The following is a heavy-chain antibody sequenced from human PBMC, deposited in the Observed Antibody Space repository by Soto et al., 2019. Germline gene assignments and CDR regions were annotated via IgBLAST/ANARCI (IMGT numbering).Heavy chain of an antibody. D-gene: IGHD3-3*01. V-gene: IGHV3-48*02. Sequence: VQLVESGGGLAQPGGSLRLSCEAAGFTFSIYTMNWVRQAPGKGLEWVSYITAASHSIYYADPVKGRFTFSRDNAKKSLYLQMSGLRDEDTGVYYCARHYTTSRVGAWFDPWGQGTRVTVSS. J-gene: IGHJ5*02. CDR3: ARHYTTSRVGAWFDP. CDR1: GFTFSIYT. CDR2: ITAASHSI.